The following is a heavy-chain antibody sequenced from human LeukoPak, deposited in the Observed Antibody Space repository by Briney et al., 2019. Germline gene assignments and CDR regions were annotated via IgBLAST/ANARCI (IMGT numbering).Heavy chain of an antibody. V-gene: IGHV3-7*01. CDR2: ISPDGSLK. CDR3: ARDGGSSWYFDY. CDR1: GIIFSDIW. J-gene: IGHJ4*02. D-gene: IGHD6-13*01. Sequence: GGSLRLSCGASGIIFSDIWVAWVRQAPGKGLEWVATISPDGSLKNYMDSVKGRFTISRDNAKNSLYLQMSSLRAEDTAVYYCARDGGSSWYFDYWGQGTLVTVSS.